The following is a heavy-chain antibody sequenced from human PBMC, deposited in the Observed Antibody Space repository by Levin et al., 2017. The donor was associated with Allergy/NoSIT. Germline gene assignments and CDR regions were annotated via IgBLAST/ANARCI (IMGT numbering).Heavy chain of an antibody. J-gene: IGHJ4*02. Sequence: GESLKISCAASGFTFSSYSMNWVRQAPGKGLEWVSYISSSSSTIYYADSVKGRFTISRDNAKNSLYLQMNSLRAEDTAVYYCARGRVGSSRWYFDYWGQGTLVTVSS. V-gene: IGHV3-48*01. D-gene: IGHD1-26*01. CDR2: ISSSSSTI. CDR1: GFTFSSYS. CDR3: ARGRVGSSRWYFDY.